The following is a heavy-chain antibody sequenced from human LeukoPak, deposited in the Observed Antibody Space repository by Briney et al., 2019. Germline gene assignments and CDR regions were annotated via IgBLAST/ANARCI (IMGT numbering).Heavy chain of an antibody. Sequence: SGGSLRLSCAASGFTFSSYWMNWARQAPGKGLEWVASINHNGNVNYYVDSVKGRSTISRDNAKNSLYLQMSNLRAEDTAVYFCARGGGLDVWGQGATVTVSS. V-gene: IGHV3-7*03. D-gene: IGHD3-16*01. CDR3: ARGGGLDV. J-gene: IGHJ6*02. CDR1: GFTFSSYW. CDR2: INHNGNVN.